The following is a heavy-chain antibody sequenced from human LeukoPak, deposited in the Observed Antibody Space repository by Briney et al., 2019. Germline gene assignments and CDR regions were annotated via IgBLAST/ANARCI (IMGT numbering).Heavy chain of an antibody. CDR2: IYSGGST. V-gene: IGHV3-53*01. CDR3: ARVWGTTVTYYYYYYMDV. Sequence: GGSLRLSCAASGFTVSSNYMSWVRQAPGKGLEWVSVIYSGGSTYYADSVKGRFTISRDNSKNTLYLQMNSLGAEDTAVYYCARVWGTTVTYYYYYYMDVWGKGTTVTISS. CDR1: GFTVSSNY. D-gene: IGHD4-17*01. J-gene: IGHJ6*03.